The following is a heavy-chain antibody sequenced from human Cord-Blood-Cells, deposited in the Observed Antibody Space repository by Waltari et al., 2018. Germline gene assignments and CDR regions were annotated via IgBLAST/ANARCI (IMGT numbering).Heavy chain of an antibody. Sequence: QVQLVQSGAEVQKPGSSVKVSFKAPGGTFSRHAISWVRQAPGQGLEWMGGIIPIFGTAKDAQKFQGRVTITADESTSTAYMELSSLRSEDTAVYYCARGRLLVLDYWGQGTLVTVSS. D-gene: IGHD1-26*01. CDR2: IIPIFGTA. CDR3: ARGRLLVLDY. V-gene: IGHV1-69*01. J-gene: IGHJ4*02. CDR1: GGTFSRHA.